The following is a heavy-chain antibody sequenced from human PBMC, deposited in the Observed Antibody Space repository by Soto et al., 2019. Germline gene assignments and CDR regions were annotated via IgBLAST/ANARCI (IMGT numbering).Heavy chain of an antibody. J-gene: IGHJ4*02. CDR3: ARLDSRKGHYYDY. CDR2: MYYTGST. Sequence: PSETLSLTCTVSGDSISSYSWTWIRQPPGRRLEWIGYMYYTGSTNYNPSLKSRVSISVDTSKNQFSLKLRSVTAADTAVYYCARLDSRKGHYYDYWGQGTLVTVSS. V-gene: IGHV4-59*08. D-gene: IGHD2-21*01. CDR1: GDSISSYS.